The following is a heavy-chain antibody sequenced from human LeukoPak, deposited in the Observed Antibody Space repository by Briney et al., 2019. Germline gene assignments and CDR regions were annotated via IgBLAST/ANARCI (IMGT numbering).Heavy chain of an antibody. CDR3: ARDREFIPMDV. J-gene: IGHJ6*02. CDR1: GYTFTIYA. CDR2: INAGNGNT. V-gene: IGHV1-3*01. Sequence: ASVTVSCTASGYTFTIYAMHWVRQAPGQRLEWMGWINAGNGNTKYSQKFQGRVTITRDTSASTAYMELSSLRSEDTAVYYCARDREFIPMDVWGQGTTVTVSS. D-gene: IGHD3-10*01.